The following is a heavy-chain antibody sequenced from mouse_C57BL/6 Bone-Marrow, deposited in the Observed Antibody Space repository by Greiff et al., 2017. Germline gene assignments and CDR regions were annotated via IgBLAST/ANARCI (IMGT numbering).Heavy chain of an antibody. V-gene: IGHV14-4*01. CDR2: IAPENGDT. CDR3: TTFNYCCSPAWFAY. D-gene: IGHD1-1*01. CDR1: GFNIKVDY. J-gene: IGHJ3*01. Sequence: EVQLQQSGAELVRPGASVKLSCTASGFNIKVDYMHWVKQRPEQGLEWIGWIAPENGDTEYASKFQGKATITADPSSNTAYLQRSSLALEVTAVYYVTTFNYCCSPAWFAYWGQGTLVTVSA.